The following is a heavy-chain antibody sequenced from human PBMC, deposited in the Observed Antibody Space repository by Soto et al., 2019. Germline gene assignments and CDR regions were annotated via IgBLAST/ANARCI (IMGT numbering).Heavy chain of an antibody. CDR3: ARAIRDYFDY. J-gene: IGHJ4*02. D-gene: IGHD3-9*01. CDR2: IYYSGST. Sequence: SSETLSLTCTVSGGSISSYYWSWIRQPPGKGLEWIGYIYYSGSTNYNPSLKSRVTISVDTSKNQFSLKLSSVTAADTAVYYCARAIRDYFDYWGQGTLVTVSS. V-gene: IGHV4-59*01. CDR1: GGSISSYY.